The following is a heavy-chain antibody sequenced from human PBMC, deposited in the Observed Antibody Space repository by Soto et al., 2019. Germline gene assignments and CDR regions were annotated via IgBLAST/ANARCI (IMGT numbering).Heavy chain of an antibody. CDR2: INPSGGST. V-gene: IGHV1-46*01. Sequence: ASVKVSCKASGYTFTSYYMHWVRQAPGQGLEWMGIINPSGGSTSYAQKFQGRVTMTRDTSTSTVYMELNSLGSQDTAVYYCARSPRMAARPAYFDYWGQGTLVTVSS. D-gene: IGHD6-6*01. CDR3: ARSPRMAARPAYFDY. J-gene: IGHJ4*02. CDR1: GYTFTSYY.